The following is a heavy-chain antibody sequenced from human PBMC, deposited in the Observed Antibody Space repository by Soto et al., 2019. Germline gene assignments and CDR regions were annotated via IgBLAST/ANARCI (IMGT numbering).Heavy chain of an antibody. V-gene: IGHV4-39*01. Sequence: QLQLQESGPGLVKPSETLSLTCTVSGGSISSSSYWGWIRQPPGKVLEWIGSIYSIGSTYYNPYLKSRVTISVDTSNNQFSLKLSSVTAADTAVYYCRRSSRYSTDVWGQGTTVTVSS. CDR3: RRSSRYSTDV. CDR2: IYSIGST. D-gene: IGHD6-13*01. CDR1: GGSISSSSY. J-gene: IGHJ6*02.